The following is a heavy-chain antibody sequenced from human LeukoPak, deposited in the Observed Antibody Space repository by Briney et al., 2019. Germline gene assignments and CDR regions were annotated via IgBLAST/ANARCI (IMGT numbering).Heavy chain of an antibody. D-gene: IGHD2-15*01. CDR2: ISAYNGNT. CDR1: GYTFTSYG. V-gene: IGHV1-18*01. J-gene: IGHJ4*02. CDR3: ARDIWDIVVVVAATNPFDY. Sequence: ASVKVSCKASGYTFTSYGISWVRQAPGQGLEWMGWISAYNGNTNCAQKLQGRVTMTTDTSTSTAYMELRSLRSDDTAVYCCARDIWDIVVVVAATNPFDYWGQGTLVTVSS.